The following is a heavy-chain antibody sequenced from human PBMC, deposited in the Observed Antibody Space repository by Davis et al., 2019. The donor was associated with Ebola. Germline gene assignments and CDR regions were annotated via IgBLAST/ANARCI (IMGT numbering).Heavy chain of an antibody. CDR3: ARARGRWDVGGYLLGH. CDR1: GYTFTNFG. D-gene: IGHD1-26*01. Sequence: ASVKVSCKASGYTFTNFGLSWVRQAPGQGLEWMGWISAYHGFTDYAQKLQGRVTMTTDTSTSTAYMELISLTYDDTAVYYCARARGRWDVGGYLLGHWGQGTLVTVSS. CDR2: ISAYHGFT. V-gene: IGHV1-18*01. J-gene: IGHJ4*02.